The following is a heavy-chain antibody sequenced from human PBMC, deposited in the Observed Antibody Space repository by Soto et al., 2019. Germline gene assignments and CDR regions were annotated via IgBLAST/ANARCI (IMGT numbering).Heavy chain of an antibody. Sequence: GGSLRLSCAASGFTFSSYAMHWVRQAPGKGLEWEAVISYDGSNKYYADSVKGRFTISRDNSKNTLYLQMNSLRAEDTAVYYCVREPRYCSGGSCSIMGDAFDIWGQGTMVTVSS. CDR1: GFTFSSYA. V-gene: IGHV3-30-3*01. J-gene: IGHJ3*02. CDR3: VREPRYCSGGSCSIMGDAFDI. D-gene: IGHD2-15*01. CDR2: ISYDGSNK.